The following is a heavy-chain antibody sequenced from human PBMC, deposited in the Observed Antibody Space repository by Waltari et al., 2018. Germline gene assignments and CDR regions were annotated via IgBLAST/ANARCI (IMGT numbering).Heavy chain of an antibody. D-gene: IGHD4-4*01. V-gene: IGHV4-31*01. CDR2: IYYSGST. Sequence: QVQLQESGPGLVKPSQTLSLTCTVSGGSISSGGYYWSWIRQHPGKGLEWIGYIYYSGSTYYNPSLKSLVTISVDTSKNQFSLKLSAVTAADTAVYYCARSLYSNYGWFDPWGQGTLVTVSS. CDR3: ARSLYSNYGWFDP. CDR1: GGSISSGGYY. J-gene: IGHJ5*02.